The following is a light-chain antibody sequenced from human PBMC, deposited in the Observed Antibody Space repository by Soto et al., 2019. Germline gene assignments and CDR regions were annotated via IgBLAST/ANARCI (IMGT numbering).Light chain of an antibody. Sequence: EIVLTQSPGTLSLSPGERATLSCRASQSVTNNYLAWYQQKPGQAPRLLIYGASSRATGIPDRFSGSGSVTDFTLTISRLEPEDLAMYYCQQYGSSPITFGPGTKVHIK. CDR3: QQYGSSPIT. CDR2: GAS. CDR1: QSVTNNY. J-gene: IGKJ3*01. V-gene: IGKV3-20*01.